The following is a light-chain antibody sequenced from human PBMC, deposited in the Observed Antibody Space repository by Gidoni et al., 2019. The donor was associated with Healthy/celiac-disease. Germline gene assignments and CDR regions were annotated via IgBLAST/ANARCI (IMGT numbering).Light chain of an antibody. CDR1: NIGSKS. Sequence: HVLTHPPSGSVAPGKTARITCGGNNIGSKSVHWYQQKPGQAPVLVVYDDSDRPSGIPERFSGSNTGNTATLTISRVEAGDEADYYCQVWDSSSDHRVFGGGTKLTVL. J-gene: IGLJ3*02. V-gene: IGLV3-21*03. CDR2: DDS. CDR3: QVWDSSSDHRV.